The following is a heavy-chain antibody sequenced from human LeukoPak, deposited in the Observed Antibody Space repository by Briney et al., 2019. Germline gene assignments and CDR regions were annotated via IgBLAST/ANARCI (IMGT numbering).Heavy chain of an antibody. CDR1: GGSLSSSGYY. Sequence: SETLSLTCTVSGGSLSSSGYYWGWVRQPPGKGLEWLGSIYYSGSTYYNPSLKSRVTISVDTSKNQFSLKLSSVTAADTAVYYCAREVYYGSGSYDYWGQGTLVTVSS. CDR3: AREVYYGSGSYDY. V-gene: IGHV4-39*07. J-gene: IGHJ4*02. CDR2: IYYSGST. D-gene: IGHD3-10*01.